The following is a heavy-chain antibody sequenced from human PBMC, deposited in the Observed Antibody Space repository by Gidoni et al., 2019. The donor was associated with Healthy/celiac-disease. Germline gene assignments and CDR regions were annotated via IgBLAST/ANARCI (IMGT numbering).Heavy chain of an antibody. V-gene: IGHV3-49*05. J-gene: IGHJ6*02. CDR1: GFTFGASA. CDR3: TRELFEQWLADYGMDV. CDR2: IRSKAYGGTT. D-gene: IGHD6-19*01. Sequence: EVQLVESGGGLVKPGRSLSLSCTASGFTFGASAMSWFRQAPGKGLEWVGFIRSKAYGGTTEYAASVKGRFTISRDDSKSIAYLQMNSLKTEDTAVYYCTRELFEQWLADYGMDVWGQGTTVTVSS.